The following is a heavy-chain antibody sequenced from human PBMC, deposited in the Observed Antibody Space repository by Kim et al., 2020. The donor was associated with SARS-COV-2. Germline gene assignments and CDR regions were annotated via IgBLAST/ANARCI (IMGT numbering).Heavy chain of an antibody. D-gene: IGHD2-2*01. Sequence: ASVKVSCKASGYTFTGYYMHWVRQAPGQGLEWMGWINPNSGGTNYAQKFQGRVTMTRDTSISTAYMELSRLRSDDTAVYYCARGMCSSTSCYFYMYYYYGMDVWGQGTTVTVSS. J-gene: IGHJ6*02. CDR1: GYTFTGYY. CDR2: INPNSGGT. V-gene: IGHV1-2*02. CDR3: ARGMCSSTSCYFYMYYYYGMDV.